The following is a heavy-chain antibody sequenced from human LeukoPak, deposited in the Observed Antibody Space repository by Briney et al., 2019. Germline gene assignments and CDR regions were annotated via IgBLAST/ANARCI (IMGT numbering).Heavy chain of an antibody. CDR2: ISSSSSYI. D-gene: IGHD2-15*01. Sequence: GGSLRLSCAACGFTSSSYSMNWVRRAPGKGLEWVSSISSSSSYIYYADSVKGRFTISRDNAKNSLFLQMNSLRADDTAVYYCAKTERPVRYETILSHMDVWGKGTTVTVSS. V-gene: IGHV3-21*01. J-gene: IGHJ6*03. CDR1: GFTSSSYS. CDR3: AKTERPVRYETILSHMDV.